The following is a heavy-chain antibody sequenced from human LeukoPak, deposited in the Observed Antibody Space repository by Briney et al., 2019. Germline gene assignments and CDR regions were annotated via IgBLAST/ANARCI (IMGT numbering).Heavy chain of an antibody. J-gene: IGHJ4*02. D-gene: IGHD6-25*01. CDR1: GYSISSGYY. CDR2: IYYSGST. CDR3: ARGCPEGRRSGVAAYY. Sequence: SETLSLTCAVSGYSISSGYYWGWIRQPPGKGLEWIGYIYYSGSTNYNPSLKSRVTISVDTSKNQFSLKLSSVTAADTAVYYCARGCPEGRRSGVAAYYWGQGTLVTVSS. V-gene: IGHV4-61*01.